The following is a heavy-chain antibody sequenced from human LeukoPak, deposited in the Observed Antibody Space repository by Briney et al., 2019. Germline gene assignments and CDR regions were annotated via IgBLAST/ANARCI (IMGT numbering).Heavy chain of an antibody. CDR3: ARDQGYDC. Sequence: GGSLRLSCAASGFTFSSYEMNWVRQAPGKGLEWVSSISSSGTYTYYADSVKGRFTISRDNAKNSLYLQMSSLTAEDTALYYCARDQGYDCWGQGTLASVST. D-gene: IGHD5-12*01. CDR1: GFTFSSYE. CDR2: ISSSGTYT. V-gene: IGHV3-21*01. J-gene: IGHJ4*02.